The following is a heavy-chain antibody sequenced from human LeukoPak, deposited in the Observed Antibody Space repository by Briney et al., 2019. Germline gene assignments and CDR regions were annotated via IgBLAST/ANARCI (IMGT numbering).Heavy chain of an antibody. D-gene: IGHD3-22*01. Sequence: PSETLSLTCTVSGGSISSSSYYWGWIRQPPGKGLEWIGSIYYSGSTYYNPSLKSRVTISVDTSKNQFSLKLSSVTAADTAVYYCARHWLSSGYSSLRQYYFDYWGQGTLVTVSS. V-gene: IGHV4-39*01. CDR1: GGSISSSSYY. CDR3: ARHWLSSGYSSLRQYYFDY. CDR2: IYYSGST. J-gene: IGHJ4*02.